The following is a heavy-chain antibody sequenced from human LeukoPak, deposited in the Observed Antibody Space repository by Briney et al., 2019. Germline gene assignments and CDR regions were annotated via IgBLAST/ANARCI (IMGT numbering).Heavy chain of an antibody. CDR2: ISYDGSNK. D-gene: IGHD3-10*01. V-gene: IGHV3-30-3*02. CDR3: AKTGFQRGDYFYYMDV. Sequence: GGSLRLSCAASGFTFSNYAMHWVRQAPGKGLEWVAVISYDGSNKYYADSVKGRFTISRDNSKNTLYLQMNSLRAEDTALYYCAKTGFQRGDYFYYMDVWGKGTTVTVSS. CDR1: GFTFSNYA. J-gene: IGHJ6*03.